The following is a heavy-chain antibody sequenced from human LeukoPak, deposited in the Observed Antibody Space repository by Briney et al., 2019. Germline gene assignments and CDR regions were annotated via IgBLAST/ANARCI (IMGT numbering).Heavy chain of an antibody. CDR1: GGSISSYY. CDR3: AREGHGAYCGGDCYSDAFDI. CDR2: IYYSGST. J-gene: IGHJ3*02. V-gene: IGHV4-59*01. D-gene: IGHD2-21*02. Sequence: KASETLSLTCTVSGGSISSYYWSWIRQPPGKGLEWIGYIYYSGSTNYNPSLKSRVTISVDTSKNQFSLKLSSVTAADTAVYYCAREGHGAYCGGDCYSDAFDIWGQGTMVTVSS.